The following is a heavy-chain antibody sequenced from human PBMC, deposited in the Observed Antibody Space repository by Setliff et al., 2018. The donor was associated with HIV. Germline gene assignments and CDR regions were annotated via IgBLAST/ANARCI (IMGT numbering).Heavy chain of an antibody. Sequence: SETLSLTCAVYGGSFSGYYWSWIRQPPGKGLEWIGEINHSGSTNYNPSLKSRITISVDMSKNQFSLNLNSVTAADTAVYFCARRKSYYYGMDVWGQGTTVTVSS. J-gene: IGHJ6*02. V-gene: IGHV4-34*10. CDR2: INHSGST. CDR1: GGSFSGYY. CDR3: ARRKSYYYGMDV.